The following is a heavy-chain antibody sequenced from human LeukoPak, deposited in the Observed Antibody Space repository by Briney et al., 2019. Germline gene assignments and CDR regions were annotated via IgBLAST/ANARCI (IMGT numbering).Heavy chain of an antibody. Sequence: GGSLRLSCAASGFTFSSYEMNWVRQAPGKGLEWVSYISSGGSPIYYADSVKDRFTISRDNAKNSLYLQMDSLRAEDTAVYYCARDGCSSTSCYDAFDVWGQGTMVTVSS. J-gene: IGHJ3*01. CDR2: ISSGGSPI. CDR1: GFTFSSYE. D-gene: IGHD2-2*01. CDR3: ARDGCSSTSCYDAFDV. V-gene: IGHV3-48*03.